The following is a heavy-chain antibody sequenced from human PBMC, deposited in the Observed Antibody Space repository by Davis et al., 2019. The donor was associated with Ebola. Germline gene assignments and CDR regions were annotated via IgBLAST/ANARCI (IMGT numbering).Heavy chain of an antibody. Sequence: AASVKVSCKASGGTFSNYAISWVRQAPGQGLEWMGGIVPKLGTSNHAQKFQGRVMITADRPTSTVYMELSSLISEDTAVYYCARDSREMITFGGVENWGQGTLVTVSS. D-gene: IGHD3-16*01. CDR3: ARDSREMITFGGVEN. J-gene: IGHJ4*02. CDR2: IVPKLGTS. CDR1: GGTFSNYA. V-gene: IGHV1-69*10.